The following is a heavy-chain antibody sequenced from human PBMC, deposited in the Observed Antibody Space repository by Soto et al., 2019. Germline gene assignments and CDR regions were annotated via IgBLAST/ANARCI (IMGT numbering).Heavy chain of an antibody. D-gene: IGHD6-6*01. Sequence: QVPLQQWGAGLLKPSETLSLTCAVYGGSFSGYYWSWIRQPPGKGLEWIGEINHSGSTNYNPSLKSRVTISVDTSKNQFSLKLSSVTAADTAVYYCARGSSDRRYSSSPRYYYYYYYMDVWGKGTTVTVSS. J-gene: IGHJ6*03. CDR3: ARGSSDRRYSSSPRYYYYYYYMDV. CDR2: INHSGST. CDR1: GGSFSGYY. V-gene: IGHV4-34*01.